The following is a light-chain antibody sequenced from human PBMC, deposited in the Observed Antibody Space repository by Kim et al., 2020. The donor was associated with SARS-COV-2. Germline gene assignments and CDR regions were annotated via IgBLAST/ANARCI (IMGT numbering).Light chain of an antibody. V-gene: IGKV3-11*01. CDR3: QQRNNWPVT. J-gene: IGKJ1*01. CDR2: GAS. CDR1: KGVGIH. Sequence: LSPREWAALSSRASKGVGIHFAWYHQRPAKAPKLVIYGASNRAPGIPATFSGSGSGTDFTLTISSLEPEDFAVYFCQQRNNWPVTFGQGTKVDIK.